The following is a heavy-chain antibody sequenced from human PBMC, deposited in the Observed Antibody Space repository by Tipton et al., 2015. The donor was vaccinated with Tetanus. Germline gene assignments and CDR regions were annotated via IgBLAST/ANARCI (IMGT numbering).Heavy chain of an antibody. J-gene: IGHJ3*02. D-gene: IGHD3-22*01. CDR3: AREDAYYHDGSGFYAFDI. CDR2: IYVTGAI. CDR1: GGSISNYY. V-gene: IGHV4-4*07. Sequence: TLSLTCSVSGGSISNYYWNWIRQPAGKGLEWIGRIYVTGAINYSPALQSRVTMSVDTAKNQFSLRMSSVTAADAAMYYCAREDAYYHDGSGFYAFDIWGRGTMVAVSS.